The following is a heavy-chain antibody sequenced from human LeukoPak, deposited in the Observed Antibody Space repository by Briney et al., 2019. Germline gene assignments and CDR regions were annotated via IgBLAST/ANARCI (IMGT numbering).Heavy chain of an antibody. Sequence: SETLSLTCTVSGDSISSSSYYWGWIRQPPGKGLEWIGSIYYSGSTYYNPSLKSRVTISVDTSKNQFSLKLSSVTAADTAVYYCAREYCSSTSCYTGTFDYWGQGTLVTVSS. D-gene: IGHD2-2*02. CDR3: AREYCSSTSCYTGTFDY. CDR1: GDSISSSSYY. J-gene: IGHJ4*02. V-gene: IGHV4-39*01. CDR2: IYYSGST.